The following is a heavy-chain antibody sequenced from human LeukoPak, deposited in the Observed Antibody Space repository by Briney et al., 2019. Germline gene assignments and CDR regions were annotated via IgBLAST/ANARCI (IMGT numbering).Heavy chain of an antibody. CDR1: GGSISSGDYY. V-gene: IGHV4-30-4*08. CDR3: ARDQPTGAGTDY. D-gene: IGHD6-19*01. J-gene: IGHJ4*02. Sequence: PSQTLSLTCTVSGGSISSGDYYWSWIRQPPGKGLEWIGYNYYSGSTHYNPSLKSRVTISVDTSKNQFSLKLSSVTAADTAVYYCARDQPTGAGTDYWGQGTLVTVSS. CDR2: NYYSGST.